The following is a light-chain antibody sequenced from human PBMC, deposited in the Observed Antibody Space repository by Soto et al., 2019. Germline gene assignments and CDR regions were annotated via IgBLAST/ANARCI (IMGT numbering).Light chain of an antibody. CDR2: GAS. CDR1: QTVTSSY. Sequence: EIVLTQSPGTLSLSPGARATLSCRDSQTVTSSYLAWYQQKPGQAPRLLIYGASSRATGIPDRFSGSGSGTDFTLTISRLEPEDFAVYYCQHYGISPFTFGPGTKVEFK. V-gene: IGKV3-20*01. CDR3: QHYGISPFT. J-gene: IGKJ3*01.